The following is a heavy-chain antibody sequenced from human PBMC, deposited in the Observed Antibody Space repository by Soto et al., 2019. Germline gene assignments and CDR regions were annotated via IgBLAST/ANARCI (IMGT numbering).Heavy chain of an antibody. CDR3: AREDGGSHFDE. V-gene: IGHV3-23*01. J-gene: IGHJ4*02. CDR2: ISNMGVDT. Sequence: PGGSLRLSCAASGFLFSGYAMNWVRQAPGKGLEWVSHISNMGVDTYYADSVKGRFTVSRDNSKDIVYLQMNSLRGEDTAVYYCAREDGGSHFDEWGQGALVTVSS. D-gene: IGHD3-10*01. CDR1: GFLFSGYA.